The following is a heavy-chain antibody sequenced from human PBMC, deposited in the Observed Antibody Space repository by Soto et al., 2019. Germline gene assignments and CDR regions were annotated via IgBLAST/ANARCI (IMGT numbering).Heavy chain of an antibody. Sequence: GGSLRLSCAASGFTFSSYAMHWVRQAPGKGLEWVAVISYDGSNKYYADSVKGRFTISRDNSKNTLYLQMNSLRAEDTAVYYCARERVVGAIPYYGMDVWGQGTTVTVSS. CDR3: ARERVVGAIPYYGMDV. D-gene: IGHD1-26*01. J-gene: IGHJ6*02. V-gene: IGHV3-30-3*01. CDR2: ISYDGSNK. CDR1: GFTFSSYA.